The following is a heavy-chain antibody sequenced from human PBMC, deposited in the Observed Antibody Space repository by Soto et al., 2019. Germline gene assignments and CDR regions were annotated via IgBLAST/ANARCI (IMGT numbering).Heavy chain of an antibody. CDR2: ISGSVGST. J-gene: IGHJ6*02. Sequence: GGSLRLSCAASGFTFSNYAMSWVRQAPGKGLEWVSAISGSVGSTYYADSVKGRFTISRDDSKNTLHLQMNSLRAEDTAEYFCAKDRSHVGLYYYGMDVWGQGTKVTVSS. D-gene: IGHD1-26*01. CDR3: AKDRSHVGLYYYGMDV. CDR1: GFTFSNYA. V-gene: IGHV3-23*01.